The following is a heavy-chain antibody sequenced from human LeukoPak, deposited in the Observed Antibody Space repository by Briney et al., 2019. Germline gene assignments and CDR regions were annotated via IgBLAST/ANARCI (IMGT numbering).Heavy chain of an antibody. CDR2: ISGSGGST. CDR1: GFTFSSYG. D-gene: IGHD1-26*01. Sequence: PGGSLRLSCAASGFTFSSYGMSWVRQAPGKGLEWVSAISGSGGSTYYAHSVKGRFIISRDNSKNSLYLQMNSLRAEDTAVYYCARGGSYTFDYWGQGTLVTVSS. J-gene: IGHJ4*02. CDR3: ARGGSYTFDY. V-gene: IGHV3-23*01.